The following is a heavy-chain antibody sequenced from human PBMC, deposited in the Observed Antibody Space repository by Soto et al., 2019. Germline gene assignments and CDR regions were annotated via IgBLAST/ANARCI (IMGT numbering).Heavy chain of an antibody. D-gene: IGHD6-19*01. J-gene: IGHJ5*02. CDR2: IDSSGEK. Sequence: QVTLKESGPVLVKPTETLTLRCTVSGLSITDSEMGVSWIRQPPWQPLEWLAHIDSSGEKAYRTFLKSRLAITKDTSKSQIVLTMTNMDPADTATYYCARRHLAVAVSSWFDPWGQGIPVTVSS. CDR3: ARRHLAVAVSSWFDP. V-gene: IGHV2-26*01. CDR1: GLSITDSEMG.